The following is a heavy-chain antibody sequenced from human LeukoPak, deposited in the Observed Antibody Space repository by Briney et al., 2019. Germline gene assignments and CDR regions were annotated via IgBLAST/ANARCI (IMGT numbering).Heavy chain of an antibody. CDR2: IYHSVST. CDR3: ARGSPPNYDFWSGYPVDAFDI. D-gene: IGHD3-3*01. CDR1: GGSFSGYY. J-gene: IGHJ3*02. V-gene: IGHV4-34*01. Sequence: PSETLSLTCAVYGGSFSGYYWSWIRQPPGKGLEWIGEIYHSVSTNYNPSLKSRVTISVDTSKNQFSLKLSSGTAADTAVYYCARGSPPNYDFWSGYPVDAFDIWGQGTMVTVSS.